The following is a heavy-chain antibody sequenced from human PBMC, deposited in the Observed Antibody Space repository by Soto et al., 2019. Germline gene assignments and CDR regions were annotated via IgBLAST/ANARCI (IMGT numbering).Heavy chain of an antibody. J-gene: IGHJ6*02. CDR1: GGSFSGYY. V-gene: IGHV4-34*01. CDR2: INHSGST. D-gene: IGHD5-18*01. CDR3: ARTHLWYTYYYYGMDV. Sequence: QVQLQQWGAGLLKPSETLSLTCAVYGGSFSGYYWSWIRQPPGKGLEWIGEINHSGSTNYNPSLKSRVTISVDTSKNQFSLKLSSVTAADTAVYYCARTHLWYTYYYYGMDVWGQGTTVTVSS.